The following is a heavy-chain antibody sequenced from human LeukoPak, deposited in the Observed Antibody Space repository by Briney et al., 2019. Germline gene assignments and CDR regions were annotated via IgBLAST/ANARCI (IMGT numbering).Heavy chain of an antibody. CDR1: GFTFDDYA. CDR2: ISWDGGST. CDR3: AKGSYCSGGSCYSPAYFDY. D-gene: IGHD2-15*01. V-gene: IGHV3-43D*04. Sequence: GGFLRLSCAASGFTFDDYAMHWVRQAPGKGLEWVSLISWDGGSTYYADSVKGRFTISRDNSKNSLYLQMNSLRAEDTALYYCAKGSYCSGGSCYSPAYFDYWGQGTLVTVSS. J-gene: IGHJ4*02.